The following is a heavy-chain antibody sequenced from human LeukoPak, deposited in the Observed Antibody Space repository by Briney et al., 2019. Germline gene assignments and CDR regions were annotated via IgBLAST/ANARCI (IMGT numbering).Heavy chain of an antibody. CDR1: GFPFNNYA. Sequence: GGSLRLSCAASGFPFNNYAMSWVRQAPGKGLEWVSTITGGGGSTYYADSVKGRFTISRDNSKNTLYLQMNSLRAEDTAVYYCAKILGSGSYYYFDYWGQGTLVTVSS. CDR2: ITGGGGST. D-gene: IGHD3-10*01. CDR3: AKILGSGSYYYFDY. J-gene: IGHJ4*02. V-gene: IGHV3-23*01.